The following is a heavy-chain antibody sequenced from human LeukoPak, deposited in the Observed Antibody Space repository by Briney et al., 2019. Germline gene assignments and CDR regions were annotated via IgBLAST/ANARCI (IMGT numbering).Heavy chain of an antibody. V-gene: IGHV4-59*01. D-gene: IGHD2-15*01. Sequence: PSETLSLTCTVSGGSISSYYWSWIRQPPGKGLEWIGYIYYSGSTNYNPSLKSRVTISVDTSKNQFSLKLSSVTAADTAVYYCARACSGGSCPIDYWRQGTLVTVSS. CDR2: IYYSGST. CDR1: GGSISSYY. J-gene: IGHJ4*02. CDR3: ARACSGGSCPIDY.